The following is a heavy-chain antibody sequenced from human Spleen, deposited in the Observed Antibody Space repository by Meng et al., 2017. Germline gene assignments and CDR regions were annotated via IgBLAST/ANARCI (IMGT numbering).Heavy chain of an antibody. D-gene: IGHD2-21*02. J-gene: IGHJ4*02. Sequence: QVRQHEWGAGSLKPSDTLPLPCAVKGGPFGCYYGSWIRQPPGKGLEWIGEINHSGSTNYNPSLKSRVTISVDKSKNQFSLKLSSVTAADTAVYYCARMGNCGGDCYSRHFDYWGQGTLVTVSS. CDR2: INHSGST. V-gene: IGHV4-34*01. CDR3: ARMGNCGGDCYSRHFDY. CDR1: GGPFGCYY.